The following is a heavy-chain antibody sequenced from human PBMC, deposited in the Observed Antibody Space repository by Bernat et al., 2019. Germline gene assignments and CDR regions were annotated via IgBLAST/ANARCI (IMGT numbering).Heavy chain of an antibody. D-gene: IGHD3-3*01. J-gene: IGHJ4*02. V-gene: IGHV4-39*07. CDR2: INHSGST. CDR1: GGSISSSSYY. Sequence: QLLLQESGPGLVKPSETLSLTCTVSGGSISSSSYYWGWIRQPPGKGLEWIGEINHSGSTNYNPSLKSRVTISVDTSKNQFSLKLSSVTAADTAVYYCARGVPIFGVVIYYVDYWGQGTLVTVSS. CDR3: ARGVPIFGVVIYYVDY.